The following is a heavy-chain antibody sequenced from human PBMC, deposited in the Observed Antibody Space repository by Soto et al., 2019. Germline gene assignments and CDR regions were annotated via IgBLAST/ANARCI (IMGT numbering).Heavy chain of an antibody. Sequence: GGSLRLSCSASGGTCISYAMRWVRQATGKGLEYVSAISSNGGSTYYADSVKGRFTISRDNSKNTLYLQMSSLRAEDTAVYYCVKEGDDIVVVPAANGNWFDPWGQGTLVTVSS. V-gene: IGHV3-64D*08. CDR2: ISSNGGST. J-gene: IGHJ5*02. CDR3: VKEGDDIVVVPAANGNWFDP. D-gene: IGHD2-2*01. CDR1: GGTCISYA.